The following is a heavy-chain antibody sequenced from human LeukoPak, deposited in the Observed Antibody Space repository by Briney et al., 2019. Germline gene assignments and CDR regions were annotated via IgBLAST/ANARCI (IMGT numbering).Heavy chain of an antibody. Sequence: GGSLRLSCAASGFTFSSYAMSWVRQAPGKGLEWVSAIRGSGVRTHYADPVKGRFTISRDNSNITLYLQMNSLRSEDTAVDYDAKDSKIVGATFRSYHYMDVWGKGTAVTVSS. CDR2: IRGSGVRT. J-gene: IGHJ6*03. V-gene: IGHV3-23*01. D-gene: IGHD1-26*01. CDR1: GFTFSSYA. CDR3: AKDSKIVGATFRSYHYMDV.